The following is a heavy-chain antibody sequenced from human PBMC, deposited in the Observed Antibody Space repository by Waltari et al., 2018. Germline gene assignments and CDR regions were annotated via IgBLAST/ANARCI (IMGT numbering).Heavy chain of an antibody. CDR3: ARDRYYDSSGYSQSYYYDS. CDR2: IYPSGST. Sequence: QVHLQESGPGLVKTSETLSLTCTVSGGSLYSYYWSWVRQPAGKALEWIGHIYPSGSTNYSPSLRSRVTMSVATSKRQFSLKLSSVTAADTAMYYCARDRYYDSSGYSQSYYYDSWGQGTLVTVSS. J-gene: IGHJ4*02. D-gene: IGHD3-22*01. V-gene: IGHV4-4*07. CDR1: GGSLYSYY.